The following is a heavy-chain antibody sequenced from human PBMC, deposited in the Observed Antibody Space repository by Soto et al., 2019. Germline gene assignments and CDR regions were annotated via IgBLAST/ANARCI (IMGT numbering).Heavy chain of an antibody. V-gene: IGHV3-23*01. CDR1: GFTFSSYA. CDR3: AKVEGYSSGWYDDRRYFDY. J-gene: IGHJ4*02. Sequence: LRLSCAASGFTFSSYAMSWVRQAPGKGLEWVSAISGSGGSTYYADSVKGRFTISRDNSKNTLYLQMNSLRAEDTAVYCCAKVEGYSSGWYDDRRYFDYWGQGTLVTVSS. CDR2: ISGSGGST. D-gene: IGHD6-19*01.